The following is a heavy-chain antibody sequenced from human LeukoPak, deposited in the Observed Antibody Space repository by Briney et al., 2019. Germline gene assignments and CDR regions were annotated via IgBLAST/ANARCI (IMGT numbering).Heavy chain of an antibody. CDR1: GFTFSSYS. Sequence: TGGSLRLSCAASGFTFSSYSMNWVRQAPGKGLEWVSSISSSSSYIYYADSVMGRFTISRDNAKNSLYLQMNSLRAEDTAVYYCARGFGYYYDSSGSLFDYWGQGTLVTVSS. CDR3: ARGFGYYYDSSGSLFDY. D-gene: IGHD3-22*01. CDR2: ISSSSSYI. V-gene: IGHV3-21*01. J-gene: IGHJ4*02.